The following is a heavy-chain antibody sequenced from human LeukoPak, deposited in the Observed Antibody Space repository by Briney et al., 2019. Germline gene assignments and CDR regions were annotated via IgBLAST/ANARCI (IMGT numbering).Heavy chain of an antibody. J-gene: IGHJ4*02. CDR3: AEDQQLQPFHY. Sequence: GGCLRLSCAASGFTFDDYAMHWVRQAPGKGLEWVSGISWNSGSIGYADSVKGRFTISRDNSRNTLYLQMNSLRPEDTSVYYCAEDQQLQPFHYWGQGTLVTVS. CDR2: ISWNSGSI. CDR1: GFTFDDYA. V-gene: IGHV3-9*01. D-gene: IGHD2-2*01.